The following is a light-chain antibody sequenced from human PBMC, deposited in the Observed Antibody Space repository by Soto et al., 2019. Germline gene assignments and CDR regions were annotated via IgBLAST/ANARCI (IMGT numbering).Light chain of an antibody. Sequence: DIQLTQSPSFLSASVGDRVTITCRASQGISSYLAWYQQKPGKAPKLLIYAAYTLQSGVPSRFSGSGSGTDFTLTISSLQPEDVATYYCQKYNSAPWTFGQGTKVDIK. CDR1: QGISSY. J-gene: IGKJ1*01. CDR3: QKYNSAPWT. V-gene: IGKV1-27*01. CDR2: AAY.